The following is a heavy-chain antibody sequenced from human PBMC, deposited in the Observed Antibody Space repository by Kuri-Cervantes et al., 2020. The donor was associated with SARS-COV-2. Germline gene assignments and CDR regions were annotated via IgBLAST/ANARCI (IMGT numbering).Heavy chain of an antibody. D-gene: IGHD6-19*01. CDR1: GFTFSSYS. V-gene: IGHV3-74*01. CDR2: INSDGSST. J-gene: IGHJ3*02. CDR3: ARDPDSSGWYAGDAFDI. Sequence: GESLKISCAASGFTFSSYSMNWVRQAPGKGLVWVSRINSDGSSTSYADSVKGRFTISRDNAKNTLYLQMNSLRAEDTAVYYCARDPDSSGWYAGDAFDIWGQGTMVTVSS.